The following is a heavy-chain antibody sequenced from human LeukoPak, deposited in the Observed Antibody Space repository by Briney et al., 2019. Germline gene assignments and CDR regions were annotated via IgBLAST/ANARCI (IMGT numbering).Heavy chain of an antibody. CDR2: IYYSGST. D-gene: IGHD3-10*01. CDR3: ARVGPRGGYFDY. V-gene: IGHV4-59*01. Sequence: PSETLSLTCTVSGGSISSYYRSWIRQPPGKGLEWIGYIYYSGSTNYNPSLKSRVTISVDTSKNQFSLKLSSVTAADTAVYYCARVGPRGGYFDYWGQGTLVTVSS. CDR1: GGSISSYY. J-gene: IGHJ4*02.